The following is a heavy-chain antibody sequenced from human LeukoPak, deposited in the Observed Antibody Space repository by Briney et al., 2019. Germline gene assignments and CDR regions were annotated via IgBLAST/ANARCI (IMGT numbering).Heavy chain of an antibody. D-gene: IGHD6-13*01. J-gene: IGHJ4*02. V-gene: IGHV3-48*03. CDR1: GFTFSSYE. Sequence: QLGGSLRLSCAASGFTFSSYEMNWVRQAPGKGLEWVSYISSSGRTFYYADSVKGRFTISRDNGKNSLYLQTNSLRVEDTAVYYCARDSRGSSWFFDYWGQGALVTVSS. CDR3: ARDSRGSSWFFDY. CDR2: ISSSGRTF.